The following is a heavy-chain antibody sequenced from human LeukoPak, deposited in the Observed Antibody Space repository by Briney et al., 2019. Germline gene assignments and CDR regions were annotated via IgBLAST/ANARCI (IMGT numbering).Heavy chain of an antibody. V-gene: IGHV3-53*01. J-gene: IGHJ4*02. CDR2: IYSGGST. Sequence: GGSLRLSCAASGFTVSSNYMSWVRQAPGKGLEWVSVIYSGGSTYYADSVMGRFTISRDNSKNTLYLQMNSLRAEDTAVYYCASIVGATMRAFDYWGQGTLVTVSS. CDR3: ASIVGATMRAFDY. D-gene: IGHD1-26*01. CDR1: GFTVSSNY.